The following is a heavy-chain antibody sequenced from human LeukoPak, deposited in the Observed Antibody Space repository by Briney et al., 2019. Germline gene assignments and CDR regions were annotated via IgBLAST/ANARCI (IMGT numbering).Heavy chain of an antibody. V-gene: IGHV4-39*01. CDR2: IYYSGST. Sequence: SSETLSLTCTVSGGSISSSSYYWGWIRQPPGKGLEWIGSIYYSGSTYYNPSLKSRVTISVDTSKNQFSLKLSSVTAADTAVYYCARLLDGDRFDPWGQGTLATVSS. J-gene: IGHJ5*02. D-gene: IGHD4-17*01. CDR1: GGSISSSSYY. CDR3: ARLLDGDRFDP.